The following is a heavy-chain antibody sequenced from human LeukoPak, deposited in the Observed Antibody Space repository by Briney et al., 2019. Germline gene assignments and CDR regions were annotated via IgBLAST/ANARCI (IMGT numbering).Heavy chain of an antibody. V-gene: IGHV3-7*01. CDR1: GFTFSSYW. J-gene: IGHJ6*03. CDR3: AREDSSGWPYYYYYYYMDV. Sequence: GGSLRLSCAASGFTFSSYWMSWVRQAPGKGLEWVANIKQDGSEKYYVDSVEGRFTISRDNAKNSLYLQMNSLRAEDTAVYYCAREDSSGWPYYYYYYYMDVWGKGTTVTVSS. CDR2: IKQDGSEK. D-gene: IGHD6-19*01.